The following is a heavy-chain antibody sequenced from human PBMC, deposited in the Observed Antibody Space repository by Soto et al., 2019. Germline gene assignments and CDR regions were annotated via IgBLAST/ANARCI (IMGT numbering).Heavy chain of an antibody. CDR1: GYTFTSYY. V-gene: IGHV1-46*01. CDR2: INPSGGST. Sequence: ASVKVSCKASGYTFTSYYMHWVRQAPGQGLEWMGIINPSGGSTSYAQKFQGRVTMTRDTSTSTVYMELSSLRSEDTAVYYCAIAAAGTTWFDPWGKGTLVTVSS. D-gene: IGHD6-13*01. CDR3: AIAAAGTTWFDP. J-gene: IGHJ5*02.